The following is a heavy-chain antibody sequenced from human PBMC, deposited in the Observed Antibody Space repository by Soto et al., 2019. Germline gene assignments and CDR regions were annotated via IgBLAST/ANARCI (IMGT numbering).Heavy chain of an antibody. J-gene: IGHJ3*02. D-gene: IGHD2-15*01. CDR2: IYYSGST. V-gene: IGHV4-39*01. CDR3: ARACCGGSCCAAFDI. Sequence: SETLSLTCTVSGGSIGSSSSYWGWIRQPPGKGLEWIGSIYYSGSTYYNPSLKSRVTISVDTSKTQFSLKLSSVTAAATAVYYCARACCGGSCCAAFDIWGQGTM. CDR1: GGSIGSSSSY.